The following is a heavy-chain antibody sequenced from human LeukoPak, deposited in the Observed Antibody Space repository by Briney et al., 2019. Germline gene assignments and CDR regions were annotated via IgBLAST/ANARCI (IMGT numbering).Heavy chain of an antibody. D-gene: IGHD1-26*01. CDR1: GFTFDDYG. J-gene: IGHJ6*03. CDR2: INWNGGST. V-gene: IGHV3-20*04. Sequence: PGGSLRLSCAASGFTFDDYGMSWVRQAPGKGLEWVSGINWNGGSTGYADSVKGRFTISRDNAKNSLYLQMNSLRAEDTALYYCARDLPYSGSYYYYYCMDVWGKGTTVTVSS. CDR3: ARDLPYSGSYYYYYCMDV.